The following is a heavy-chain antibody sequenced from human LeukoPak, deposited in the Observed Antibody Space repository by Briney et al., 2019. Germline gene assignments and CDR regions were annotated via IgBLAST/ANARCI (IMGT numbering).Heavy chain of an antibody. V-gene: IGHV4-39*01. J-gene: IGHJ4*02. D-gene: IGHD2-2*01. CDR3: ASENCSGTSCSSFDY. Sequence: SETLSLTCTVSGGSISSRSYYWGWIRQPPGKGLEWIGSIFYSGTTYYNPSFKSRVTISVDTSKNQFSLRLSSVTAADTAVYYCASENCSGTSCSSFDYWGQGTLVTVSS. CDR2: IFYSGTT. CDR1: GGSISSRSYY.